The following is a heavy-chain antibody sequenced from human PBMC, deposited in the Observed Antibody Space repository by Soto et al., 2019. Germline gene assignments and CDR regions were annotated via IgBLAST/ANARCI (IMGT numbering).Heavy chain of an antibody. D-gene: IGHD6-6*01. CDR3: RRDFDY. Sequence: PSETLSLTCTVSGVSISNYYWSWIRQPAGKGLEWIGRMSTSGSTNYNPSLKSRVTMSLDTSKNQFSLILNSVTAADTAVYYCRRDFDYWGQGTLGTVSS. V-gene: IGHV4-4*07. CDR2: MSTSGST. CDR1: GVSISNYY. J-gene: IGHJ4*02.